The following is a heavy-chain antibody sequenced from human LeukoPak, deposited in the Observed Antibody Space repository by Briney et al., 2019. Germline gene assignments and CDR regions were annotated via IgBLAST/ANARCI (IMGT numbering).Heavy chain of an antibody. CDR2: INPGGSDT. D-gene: IGHD6-13*01. Sequence: NAGESLKISCKGSGYSFRTYWIAWVRQMPGKGLEWMGIINPGGSDTRYRPSFQGQVTISADESTTTPYLQWSSLKASDTAMYYCARHRAAGGSYYYGGEVWGQETTVTVSS. V-gene: IGHV5-51*01. J-gene: IGHJ6*02. CDR1: GYSFRTYW. CDR3: ARHRAAGGSYYYGGEV.